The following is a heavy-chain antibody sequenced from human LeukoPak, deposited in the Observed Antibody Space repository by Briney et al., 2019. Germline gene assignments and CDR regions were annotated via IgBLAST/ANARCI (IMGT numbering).Heavy chain of an antibody. V-gene: IGHV1-2*02. CDR1: GDTFIGYY. CDR2: INTYTGGT. CDR3: ARGTTYYYDSS. Sequence: ASVKVSCKTSGDTFIGYYMHWVRQAPGQGPEWMGWINTYTGGTDFAQKFQGRVTMTRDTSISTAYMELSSLKYDDTAVYYCARGTTYYYDSSWGQGTLVTVSS. D-gene: IGHD3-22*01. J-gene: IGHJ4*02.